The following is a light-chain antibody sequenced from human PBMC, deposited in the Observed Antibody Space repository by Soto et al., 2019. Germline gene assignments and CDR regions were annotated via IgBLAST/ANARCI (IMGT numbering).Light chain of an antibody. V-gene: IGKV3-15*01. Sequence: EIVMTQSPATLSVSPGERATLSCRATQSVSDNLAWYQQKPGQAPRLLIYAASARATGVPARFSGSGSGTEFTLTISSPQSEDFAVYYCQQYYVWPRTFGGGTKVDIK. J-gene: IGKJ4*01. CDR3: QQYYVWPRT. CDR1: QSVSDN. CDR2: AAS.